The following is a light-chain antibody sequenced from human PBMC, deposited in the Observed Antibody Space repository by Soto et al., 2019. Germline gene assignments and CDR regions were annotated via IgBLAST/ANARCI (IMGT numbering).Light chain of an antibody. Sequence: QSALTQPRSVSGSPGQSVTISCTGTSSDVGGYNYVSWYQQHPGKAPKLMIYDVSKRPSGVPDRFSGSKSGNTASLTISGLQAEDEADYYCCSYAGSYFVGGGTKLTVL. CDR1: SSDVGGYNY. V-gene: IGLV2-11*01. J-gene: IGLJ2*01. CDR3: CSYAGSYF. CDR2: DVS.